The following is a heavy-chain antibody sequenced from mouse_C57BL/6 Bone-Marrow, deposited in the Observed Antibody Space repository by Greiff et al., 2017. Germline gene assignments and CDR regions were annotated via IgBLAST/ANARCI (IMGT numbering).Heavy chain of an antibody. Sequence: QVQLQQPGAELVKPGASVKMSCKASGYTFTSDWITWVKQRPGQGLEWNGDIYPGSGSTNYNEKFKSKATLTVDTSSSTAYMQLSSLTSEDSAVYSCARDYYGSSYLCYFDFGGQGTTLTVSA. D-gene: IGHD1-1*01. V-gene: IGHV1-55*01. CDR3: ARDYYGSSYLCYFDF. CDR2: IYPGSGST. CDR1: GYTFTSDW. J-gene: IGHJ2*01.